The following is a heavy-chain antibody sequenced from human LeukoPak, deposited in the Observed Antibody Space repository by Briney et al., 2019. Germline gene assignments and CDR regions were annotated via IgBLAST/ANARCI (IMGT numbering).Heavy chain of an antibody. CDR1: GYSISSGYY. CDR3: ARVPYYDSSGWLDY. J-gene: IGHJ4*02. D-gene: IGHD3-22*01. CDR2: IYHSGST. V-gene: IGHV4-38-2*02. Sequence: SETLSLTCTVSGYSISSGYYWGWIRQPPGKGLEWIGSIYHSGSTYYNPSLKSRVTISVDTSKNQFSLKLSSVTAAGTAVYYCARVPYYDSSGWLDYWGQGTLVTVSS.